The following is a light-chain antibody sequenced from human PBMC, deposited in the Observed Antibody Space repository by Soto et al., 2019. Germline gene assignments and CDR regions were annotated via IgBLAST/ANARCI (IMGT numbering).Light chain of an antibody. CDR2: ATS. V-gene: IGKV3-20*01. J-gene: IGKJ4*01. Sequence: EIVLTQSPGTVSLSPGESATLSCRASQSISRSDLAWYQHRSGQSPRLLIYATSSRATGIPDRFTGGGAGTGFTLTISRLEPEDSAVYYCQQYGSSPTFGGGTKVEIK. CDR3: QQYGSSPT. CDR1: QSISRSD.